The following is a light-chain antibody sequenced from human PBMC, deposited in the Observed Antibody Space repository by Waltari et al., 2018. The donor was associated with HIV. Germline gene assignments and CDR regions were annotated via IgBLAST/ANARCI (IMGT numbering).Light chain of an antibody. CDR3: QKYNSALRT. Sequence: DIQMTQSPSSLSASVGDRVTITCRASLGISNYLAWDQQKPGKVPKLLIYAASTLQSGVPSRFSGSGSGTDFTFTISSLQPEDVATYYCQKYNSALRTFGQGTKVEIK. J-gene: IGKJ1*01. CDR1: LGISNY. V-gene: IGKV1-27*01. CDR2: AAS.